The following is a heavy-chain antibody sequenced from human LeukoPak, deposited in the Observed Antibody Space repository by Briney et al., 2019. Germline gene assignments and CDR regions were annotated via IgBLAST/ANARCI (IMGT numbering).Heavy chain of an antibody. CDR1: YR. V-gene: IGHV5-51*01. J-gene: IGHJ5*02. Sequence: YRFRWVRHLSEKDLEWMGIIYPGDSDTRYSPSFQGQVTISADKSISTAYLQWSSLKASDTAMYYCARSPSLDNWFDPWGQGTLVTVSS. CDR3: ARSPSLDNWFDP. CDR2: IYPGDSDT. D-gene: IGHD6-13*01.